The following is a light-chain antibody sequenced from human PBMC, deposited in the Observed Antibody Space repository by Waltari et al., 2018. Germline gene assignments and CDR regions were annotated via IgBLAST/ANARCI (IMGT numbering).Light chain of an antibody. CDR2: DVN. CDR1: SSDVGGYNY. Sequence: QSALTQPRSVSGSPGQSVTISCTGTSSDVGGYNYVSWYQQHPGKAPKLMIHDVNRRPSGVPDRFSGSKSGNTASLTISGLQAEDEADYYCCSYAGSYIFGVFGVGTKLTVL. V-gene: IGLV2-11*01. CDR3: CSYAGSYIFGV. J-gene: IGLJ2*01.